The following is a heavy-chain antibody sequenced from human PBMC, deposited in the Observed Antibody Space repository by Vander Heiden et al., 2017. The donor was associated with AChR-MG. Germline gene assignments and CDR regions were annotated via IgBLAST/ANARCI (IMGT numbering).Heavy chain of an antibody. V-gene: IGHV4-4*07. CDR1: GASFSSYY. CDR2: VYNHGGT. D-gene: IGHD3-9*01. Sequence: QVQLQESGPGLLKPSETLSLTCTVSGASFSSYYWTWIRQPAGEGLEWIGRVYNHGGTNYNPSLESRVTMSVDMSKNQFFLNLRSVTAADTAVYYCARVSTDDTFALFDYWGQGILVTVSS. J-gene: IGHJ4*02. CDR3: ARVSTDDTFALFDY.